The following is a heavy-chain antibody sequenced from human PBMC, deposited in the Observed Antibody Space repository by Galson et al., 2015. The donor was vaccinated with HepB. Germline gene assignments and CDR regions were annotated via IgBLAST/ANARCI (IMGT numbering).Heavy chain of an antibody. CDR1: GFSLSTSGVG. J-gene: IGHJ6*02. CDR2: IYWDDDK. V-gene: IGHV2-5*02. D-gene: IGHD5-12*01. Sequence: PALVKPTQTLTLTCTFSGFSLSTSGVGVGWIRQPPGKALEWLALIYWDDDKRYSPSLKSRLTITKDTSKNQVVLTMTNMDPVDTATYYCAHVASGYDFTLLYYYYGMDVWGQGTTVTVSS. CDR3: AHVASGYDFTLLYYYYGMDV.